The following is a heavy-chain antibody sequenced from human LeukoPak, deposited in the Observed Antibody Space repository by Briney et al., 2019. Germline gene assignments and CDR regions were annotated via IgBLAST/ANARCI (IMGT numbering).Heavy chain of an antibody. CDR1: GITLSNYG. V-gene: IGHV3-23*01. Sequence: GGSLRLSCAVSGITLSNYGMSWVRQAPGKGLEWVAGISGSGGRSNYADSVKGRFTISRDNPKNTLYLQMNSLRAEDTAVYYCAKRGVVIRVILIGFHKEAYYFDSWGQGALVTVSS. CDR2: ISGSGGRS. J-gene: IGHJ4*02. CDR3: AKRGVVIRVILIGFHKEAYYFDS. D-gene: IGHD3-9*01.